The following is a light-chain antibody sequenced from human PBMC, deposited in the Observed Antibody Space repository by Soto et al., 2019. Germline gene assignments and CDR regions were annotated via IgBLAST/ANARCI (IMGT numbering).Light chain of an antibody. J-gene: IGKJ4*01. CDR3: QHRANWPLT. CDR2: GAS. V-gene: IGKV3-11*01. CDR1: QSVDTH. Sequence: EIVLTQSPATLSVSPGERATLSCRASQSVDTHIHWYQQKLGQAPRLLIYGASTRATGIPARFSGSGSGTEFTLTISSLEPEDFALYYCQHRANWPLTFGGGTKVEIK.